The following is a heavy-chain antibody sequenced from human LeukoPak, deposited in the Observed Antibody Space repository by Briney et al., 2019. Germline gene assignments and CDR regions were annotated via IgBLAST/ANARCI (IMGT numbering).Heavy chain of an antibody. V-gene: IGHV4-34*01. CDR2: INHSGST. J-gene: IGHJ3*02. Sequence: SETLSLACAVYGGSFSGYYWSWIRQPPGKGLEWIGEINHSGSTNYNPSLKSRVTISVDTSKNQFSLKLSSVTAADTAVYYCARMVVTAMAKDAFDIWGQGTMVTVSS. CDR3: ARMVVTAMAKDAFDI. D-gene: IGHD2-21*02. CDR1: GGSFSGYY.